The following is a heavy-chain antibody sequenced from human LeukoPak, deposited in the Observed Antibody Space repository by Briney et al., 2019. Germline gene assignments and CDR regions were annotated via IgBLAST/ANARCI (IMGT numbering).Heavy chain of an antibody. CDR2: IYYSGSA. CDR1: GGSISSSSYY. Sequence: PSETLSLTCTVSGGSISSSSYYWGWIRQPPGTGLEWIGYIYYSGSAYYNPSLKSRVTISVDTSKNQFSLKLSSVTAADTAVYYCARDSGRQWELLPFDYWGQGTLVTVSS. CDR3: ARDSGRQWELLPFDY. J-gene: IGHJ4*02. V-gene: IGHV4-31*03. D-gene: IGHD1-26*01.